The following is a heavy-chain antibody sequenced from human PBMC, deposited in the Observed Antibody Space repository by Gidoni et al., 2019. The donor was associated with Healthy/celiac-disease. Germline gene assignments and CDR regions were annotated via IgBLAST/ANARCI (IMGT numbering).Heavy chain of an antibody. J-gene: IGHJ4*02. V-gene: IGHV3-48*01. D-gene: IGHD1-1*01. CDR2: FSSSSSTI. CDR1: GFTFSSYS. CDR3: ARGGAVVLEIAPPLDY. Sequence: EVQLVESGGGLVQPGGSLRLSCAASGFTFSSYSMNWCRQSPGKGLGWVSYFSSSSSTIYYAYSLKVRFTISRDNAKNALYLQMNSLRAEDTAVYYCARGGAVVLEIAPPLDYWGQGTLVTVSS.